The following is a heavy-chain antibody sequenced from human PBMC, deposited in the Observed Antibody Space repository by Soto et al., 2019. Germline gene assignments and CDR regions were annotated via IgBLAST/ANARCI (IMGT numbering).Heavy chain of an antibody. CDR3: ASSLAVAAYYYYGMDV. J-gene: IGHJ6*02. D-gene: IGHD6-19*01. CDR1: GYTFTSYA. Sequence: GASVKVSCKACGYTFTSYAMHWVRQAPGQRLEWMGWINAGNGNTKYSQKFQGRVTITRDTSASTAYMELSSLRSEDTAVYYCASSLAVAAYYYYGMDVWGQGTTVTVSS. V-gene: IGHV1-3*01. CDR2: INAGNGNT.